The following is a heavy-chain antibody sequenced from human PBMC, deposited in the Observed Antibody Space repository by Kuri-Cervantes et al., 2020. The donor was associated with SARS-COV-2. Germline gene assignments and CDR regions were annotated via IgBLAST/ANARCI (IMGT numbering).Heavy chain of an antibody. CDR1: GFIFSSYW. Sequence: GESLKISCAASGFIFSSYWMSWVRQVPGKGLEWVANIKQRGNEKYYVDSVKGRFTISRDNAQNSLYLEMNSLRGEDTAVYYCARESRYVSGEFDFWGQGTLVTVSS. CDR3: ARESRYVSGEFDF. CDR2: IKQRGNEK. V-gene: IGHV3-7*03. J-gene: IGHJ4*02. D-gene: IGHD3-16*01.